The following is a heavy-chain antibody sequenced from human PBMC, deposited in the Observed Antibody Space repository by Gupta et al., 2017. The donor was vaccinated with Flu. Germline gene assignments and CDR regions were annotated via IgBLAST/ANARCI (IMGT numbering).Heavy chain of an antibody. J-gene: IGHJ3*02. CDR1: GFTFSSYA. CDR3: AKPRKYYYDSSGYSALDAFDI. CDR2: ISGSGGST. V-gene: IGHV3-23*01. Sequence: EVQLLESGGGLVQPGGSLRLSCAASGFTFSSYAMRWVRQGPGKGLEWVSAISGSGGSTYYADSVKGRFTISRDNSKNTLYLQMNSLRVEDTAVYYCAKPRKYYYDSSGYSALDAFDIWGQGTMVPVSS. D-gene: IGHD3-22*01.